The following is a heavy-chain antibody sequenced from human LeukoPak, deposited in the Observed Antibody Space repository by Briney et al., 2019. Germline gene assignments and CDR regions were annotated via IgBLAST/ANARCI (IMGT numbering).Heavy chain of an antibody. V-gene: IGHV3-33*01. D-gene: IGHD1-1*01. CDR2: IWFDGSNK. CDR3: ARFGSSTWYKGAFDI. CDR1: GFTFSSYG. J-gene: IGHJ3*02. Sequence: PWRSLRLSCAASGFTFSSYGMHWVRQAPGKGLEWVAVIWFDGSNKYYADSVKGRFTISRDNSKNTLYLQMNSLRAEDTAVYYCARFGSSTWYKGAFDIWGQGTMVTVAS.